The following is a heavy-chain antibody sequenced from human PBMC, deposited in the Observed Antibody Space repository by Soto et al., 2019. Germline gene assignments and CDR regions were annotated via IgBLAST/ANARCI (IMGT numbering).Heavy chain of an antibody. V-gene: IGHV1-69*13. J-gene: IGHJ1*01. CDR3: ARTNYDSSGYYPGYFQH. Sequence: SVKVSCKASGGTFSSYAISWVRQAPGQGLEWMGGIIPIFGTANYAQKFQGRVTITADESTSTAYMELSSLRSEDTAVYYCARTNYDSSGYYPGYFQHWGQGTQVTVSS. CDR1: GGTFSSYA. D-gene: IGHD3-22*01. CDR2: IIPIFGTA.